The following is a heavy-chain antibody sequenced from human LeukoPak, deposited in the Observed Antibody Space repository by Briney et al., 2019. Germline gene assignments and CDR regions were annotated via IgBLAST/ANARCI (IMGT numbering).Heavy chain of an antibody. Sequence: SETLSLTCTVSGGSISSSSYYWGWIRQPPGKGLEWIGSIYYSGSTYYNPSLKSRVTISVDTSKNQFSLKLSSVTAADTAVYYCARHDYDSVRFDPWGQGTLVTVSS. V-gene: IGHV4-39*01. CDR1: GGSISSSSYY. D-gene: IGHD3-3*01. CDR3: ARHDYDSVRFDP. J-gene: IGHJ5*02. CDR2: IYYSGST.